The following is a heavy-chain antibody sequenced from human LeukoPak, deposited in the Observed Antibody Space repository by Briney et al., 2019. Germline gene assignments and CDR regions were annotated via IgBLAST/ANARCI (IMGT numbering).Heavy chain of an antibody. Sequence: GGSLRLSCAASGFTVSSNYMSWVRQAPGKGLEWVSAISGSGGSTYYADSVKGRFTISRDNSKNTLYLQMNSLRAEDTAVYYCAKVSRCSSTSCHPSYNWFDPWGQGTLVTVSS. J-gene: IGHJ5*02. CDR1: GFTVSSNY. D-gene: IGHD2-2*01. CDR2: ISGSGGST. V-gene: IGHV3-23*01. CDR3: AKVSRCSSTSCHPSYNWFDP.